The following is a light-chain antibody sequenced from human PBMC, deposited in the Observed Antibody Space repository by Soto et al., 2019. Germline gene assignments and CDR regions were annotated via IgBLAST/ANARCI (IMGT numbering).Light chain of an antibody. CDR3: QKYNSAPLT. CDR2: AAS. V-gene: IGKV1-27*01. CDR1: QDIKNY. J-gene: IGKJ4*01. Sequence: DIQMTQSPSSLSASVGDRVTITCRASQDIKNYVAWYQQGAGKVPKLLIYAASTLQSGVPSRFSGSGSGTDFTLTISSLQPEDVATYYCQKYNSAPLTFGGGTKVDI.